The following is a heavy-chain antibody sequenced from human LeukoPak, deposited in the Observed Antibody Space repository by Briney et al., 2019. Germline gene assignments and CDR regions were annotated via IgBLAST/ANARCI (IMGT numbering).Heavy chain of an antibody. CDR2: ISAYNGNT. J-gene: IGHJ4*02. V-gene: IGHV1-18*01. CDR3: ARDWRRITGTIYYFDY. D-gene: IGHD1-7*01. Sequence: ASVKVSCKASGYTFTSYGISWVRQAPGQGLEWMGWISAYNGNTNYAQKLQGRVTMTTDTSTSTAYMELRSLRSDDTAVYYCARDWRRITGTIYYFDYWGQGTLVTVSS. CDR1: GYTFTSYG.